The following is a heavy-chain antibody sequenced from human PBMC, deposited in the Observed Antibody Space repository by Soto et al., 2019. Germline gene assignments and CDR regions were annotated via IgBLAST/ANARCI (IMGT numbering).Heavy chain of an antibody. D-gene: IGHD3-10*01. J-gene: IGHJ4*02. Sequence: QVQLVQSGAEVKKPGASVKVSCEASGYNFDAFDIHWVRQAAGQGLEWMGWMNPRTGDTAFAQEFQDRVTMTSDTSRNTAYMEVSGLRSEDTAVYFCVRQPGGVATPGDDYWGQGTLVTFSS. CDR3: VRQPGGVATPGDDY. V-gene: IGHV1-8*02. CDR1: GYNFDAFD. CDR2: MNPRTGDT.